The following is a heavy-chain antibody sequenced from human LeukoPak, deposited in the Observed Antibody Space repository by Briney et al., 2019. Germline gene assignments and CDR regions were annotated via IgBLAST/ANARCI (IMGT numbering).Heavy chain of an antibody. CDR2: INENGDIA. CDR3: AKAKWEPNFDY. J-gene: IGHJ4*02. Sequence: GGSLRLSCAASGFTFDDYAMHWVRQGPGKSLEWVSLINENGDIAYYGDSVRGRFTVSRDNAKNSLYLQMNSLTTEDTALYYCAKAKWEPNFDYWGQGTLVTVSS. CDR1: GFTFDDYA. V-gene: IGHV3-43*02. D-gene: IGHD1-26*01.